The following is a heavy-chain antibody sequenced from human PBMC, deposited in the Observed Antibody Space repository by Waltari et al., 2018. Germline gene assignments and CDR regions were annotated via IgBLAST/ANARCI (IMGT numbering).Heavy chain of an antibody. CDR3: AKIWGAYYDILTGYEAGDY. Sequence: QVQLVQSGAEVKKPGSSVKVSCKASGGTFSSYAISWVRQAPGQGLEWMGGIIPIFGTANYAQKFQGRVTITADESTSTAYMELSSLRSEDTAVYYCAKIWGAYYDILTGYEAGDYWGQGTLVTVSS. J-gene: IGHJ4*02. CDR2: IIPIFGTA. V-gene: IGHV1-69*01. D-gene: IGHD3-9*01. CDR1: GGTFSSYA.